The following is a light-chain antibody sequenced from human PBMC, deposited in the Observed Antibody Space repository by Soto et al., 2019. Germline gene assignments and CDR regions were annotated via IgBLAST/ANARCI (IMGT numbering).Light chain of an antibody. CDR3: QQYNSFAHYS. Sequence: DIQMTQSPSTLSASVGDRVTITCRSSQRISFWLAWYQQKPGKAPKLLIYDASTLYSGVPSRFSGSRSVTEFTLTISSLQPHDFRAYYCQQYNSFAHYSFGQGTKLEI. V-gene: IGKV1-5*01. CDR1: QRISFW. J-gene: IGKJ2*03. CDR2: DAS.